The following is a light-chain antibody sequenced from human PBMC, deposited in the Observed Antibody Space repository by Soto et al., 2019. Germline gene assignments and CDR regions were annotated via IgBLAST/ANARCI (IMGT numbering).Light chain of an antibody. CDR1: QDISNF. CDR3: QHYDNLPF. V-gene: IGKV1-17*03. J-gene: IGKJ3*01. Sequence: DIQMTQSPSDMSASVGDRVTITCRASQDISNFLAWFQQRPGKVPKRLIYSATRLESGVPSRFSGSGSVTHFTFTISSLQPEDIATYYCQHYDNLPFFGPGTNVDIK. CDR2: SAT.